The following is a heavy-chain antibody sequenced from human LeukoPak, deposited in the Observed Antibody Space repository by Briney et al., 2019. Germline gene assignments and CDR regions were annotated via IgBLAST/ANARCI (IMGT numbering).Heavy chain of an antibody. D-gene: IGHD5-24*01. J-gene: IGHJ3*02. V-gene: IGHV3-11*01. CDR3: ARDAPLRRDGYNSDAFDI. CDR1: GFTFSDYY. CDR2: ISSSGSTI. Sequence: GGSLRLSCAASGFTFSDYYMSWIRQAPGKGLEWVSYISSSGSTIYYADSVKGRFTISRDNAKNSLYLQMNSLRAEDTAVYYCARDAPLRRDGYNSDAFDIWGQGTMVTVSS.